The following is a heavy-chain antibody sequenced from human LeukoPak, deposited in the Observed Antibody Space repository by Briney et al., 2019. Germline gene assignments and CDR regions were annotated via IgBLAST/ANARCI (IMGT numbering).Heavy chain of an antibody. J-gene: IGHJ4*02. V-gene: IGHV4-30-2*01. CDR3: ARDKYGGNSKRLFDY. CDR2: IYRSGST. Sequence: SETLSLTCTVSGGSISSGGDYGSWGRQPGGEGGGWIGSIYRSGSTYYNPSLKSRVTLSVDRSKNPFSLKLSSVTAADTAVYYCARDKYGGNSKRLFDYWGQGPLVPVSS. CDR1: GGSISSGGDY. D-gene: IGHD4-23*01.